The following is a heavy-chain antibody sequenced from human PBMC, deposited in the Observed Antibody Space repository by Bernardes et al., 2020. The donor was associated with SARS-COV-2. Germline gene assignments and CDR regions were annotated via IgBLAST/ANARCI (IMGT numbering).Heavy chain of an antibody. CDR1: GFTFGDYA. D-gene: IGHD4-17*01. Sequence: GGSLRLSCTASGFTFGDYAMSWVRQAPGKGLEWVGFIRSKAYGGTIEYAASVKGRFTISRDDSKSIAYLQMNSLRTEDTAVYYCTRGGGNDYGDYVLTKWGQGTLVTVSS. V-gene: IGHV3-49*04. CDR3: TRGGGNDYGDYVLTK. J-gene: IGHJ4*02. CDR2: IRSKAYGGTI.